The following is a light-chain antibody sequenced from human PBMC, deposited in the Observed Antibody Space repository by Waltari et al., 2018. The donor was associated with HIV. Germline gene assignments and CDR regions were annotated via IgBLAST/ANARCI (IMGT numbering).Light chain of an antibody. CDR3: QQYINWPHT. CDR2: GAS. CDR1: QSVSSN. V-gene: IGKV3-15*01. Sequence: DIVLTQSPGTLSLSPGERATLSCRASQSVSSNLAWYQQKPGQAPRLLIYGASTRATGIPARFSGSGSGTEFTLTVSSLQSEDFAVYYCQQYINWPHTFGQGTKVEIK. J-gene: IGKJ1*01.